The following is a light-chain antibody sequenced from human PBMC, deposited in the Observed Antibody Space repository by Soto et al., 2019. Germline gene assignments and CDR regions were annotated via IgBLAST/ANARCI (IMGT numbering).Light chain of an antibody. Sequence: QSALTQRRSVSGSPGQSVTISCTGTSSDVGGYNYVSWYQQHPGKAPKLMIYDVSKRPSGVPDRFSGSKSGNTASLTISGLQAEDEADYYCCSYAGSYTLVFGGGTKLTVL. CDR2: DVS. CDR3: CSYAGSYTLV. V-gene: IGLV2-11*01. CDR1: SSDVGGYNY. J-gene: IGLJ2*01.